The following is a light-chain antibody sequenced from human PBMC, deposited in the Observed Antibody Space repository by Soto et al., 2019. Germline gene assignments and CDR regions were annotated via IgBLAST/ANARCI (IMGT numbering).Light chain of an antibody. CDR1: SSNIGSNT. V-gene: IGLV1-44*01. J-gene: IGLJ2*01. Sequence: QSVLTQPPSASGTPGQRVTISCSGSSSNIGSNTVKWYQQLPGTAPKLLIYSNNQRPSGVPDRFSGSKSGTSASLAISGLQSEDEADYYCAAWDDSLHAPVVFGGGTKLTVL. CDR2: SNN. CDR3: AAWDDSLHAPVV.